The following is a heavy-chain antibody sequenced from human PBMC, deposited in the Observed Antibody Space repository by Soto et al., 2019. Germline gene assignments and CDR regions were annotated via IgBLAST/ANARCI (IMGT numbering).Heavy chain of an antibody. CDR2: ISNYNGNT. J-gene: IGHJ5*02. D-gene: IGHD2-2*01. CDR1: GYTFTSYG. V-gene: IGHV1-18*04. CDR3: ARGPRYCSSTTCFSGVSWFDP. Sequence: ASVKVSCKASGYTFTSYGMSWVRQAPGQGLEWMGWISNYNGNTNYAQKVQDRVTMTTDTSASTTYMELRSLRSDDTAVYYCARGPRYCSSTTCFSGVSWFDPWGQGTLVTVSS.